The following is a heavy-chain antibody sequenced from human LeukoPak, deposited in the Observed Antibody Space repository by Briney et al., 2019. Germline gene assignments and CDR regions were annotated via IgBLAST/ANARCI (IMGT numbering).Heavy chain of an antibody. CDR3: ARAHESSGEGAFDI. CDR2: IYYSGST. V-gene: IGHV4-59*13. D-gene: IGHD3-22*01. Sequence: SEALSLTCTVSSGSFSTEYWSWIRQPPGKGLEWIGYIYYSGSTNYNPSLKSRVTMSVDRSKKQISLNLRSVTAADTAVYYCARAHESSGEGAFDIWGQGTLVTVSS. J-gene: IGHJ3*02. CDR1: SGSFSTEY.